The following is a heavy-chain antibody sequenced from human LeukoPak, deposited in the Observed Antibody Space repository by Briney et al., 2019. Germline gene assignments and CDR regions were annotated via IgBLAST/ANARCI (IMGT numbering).Heavy chain of an antibody. J-gene: IGHJ4*02. CDR3: ARATTIFGVVISFDY. CDR2: ISSSSSTI. Sequence: GGSLRLSCAASGFTFSSYSMNWVRQAPGKGLEWVSYISSSSSTIYYADSVKGRFTIPRDNAKNSLYLQMNSLRAEDTAVYYCARATTIFGVVISFDYWGQGTLVTVS. V-gene: IGHV3-48*01. CDR1: GFTFSSYS. D-gene: IGHD3-3*01.